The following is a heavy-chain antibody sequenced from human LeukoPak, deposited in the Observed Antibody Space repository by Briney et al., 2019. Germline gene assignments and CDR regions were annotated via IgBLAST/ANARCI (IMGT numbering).Heavy chain of an antibody. D-gene: IGHD6-19*01. J-gene: IGHJ4*02. CDR1: GFTFSSYG. CDR3: ARDLSAVAGKDRTDY. Sequence: GGSLRLSCAASGFTFSSYGMHWVRQAPGKGLEWVAFIRYDGSNKYYADSVKGRFTISRDNTKNSMFLQMNSLRVEDTAVYYCARDLSAVAGKDRTDYWGQGTLVTVSS. V-gene: IGHV3-30*02. CDR2: IRYDGSNK.